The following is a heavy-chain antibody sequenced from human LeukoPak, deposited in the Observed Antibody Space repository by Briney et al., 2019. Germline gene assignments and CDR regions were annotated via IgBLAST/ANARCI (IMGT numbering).Heavy chain of an antibody. V-gene: IGHV4-59*01. J-gene: IGHJ6*03. Sequence: SETLSLTCTVSGGSISSYYWSWIRHPPGKGLEWIGYIYYSGSTNYNPPLKSRVTISVDTSKNQFSLKLSSVTTADTAVYYCARVPRVRGVIHYYMDVWGKGTTVTVSS. D-gene: IGHD3-10*01. CDR2: IYYSGST. CDR1: GGSISSYY. CDR3: ARVPRVRGVIHYYMDV.